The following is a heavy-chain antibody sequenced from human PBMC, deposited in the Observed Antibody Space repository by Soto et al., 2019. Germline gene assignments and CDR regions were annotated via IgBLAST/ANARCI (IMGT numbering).Heavy chain of an antibody. Sequence: SETLSLTCAVSGYSISSSNWWGWIRQPPGKGLEWIGYIYYSGTTYYNPSLKSRVTMSVDTSKNQFSLKLTSVTAVDTAVYYCARREIQGPIDYWGQETLVTVAS. CDR2: IYYSGTT. V-gene: IGHV4-28*01. J-gene: IGHJ4*02. D-gene: IGHD1-26*01. CDR3: ARREIQGPIDY. CDR1: GYSISSSNW.